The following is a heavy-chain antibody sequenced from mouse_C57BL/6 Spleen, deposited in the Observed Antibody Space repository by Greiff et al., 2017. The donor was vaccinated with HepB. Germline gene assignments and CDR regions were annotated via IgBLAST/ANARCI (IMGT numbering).Heavy chain of an antibody. CDR1: GFTFSSYG. V-gene: IGHV5-6*02. J-gene: IGHJ3*01. Sequence: EVKLVESGGDLVKPGGSLKLSCAASGFTFSSYGMSWVRQTPDKRLEWVATISSGGSYTYYPDSVKGRFTISRDNAKNTLYLQMSSLKSEDTAMYYCASPLRRGYWGQGTLVTVSA. CDR2: ISSGGSYT. D-gene: IGHD2-12*01. CDR3: ASPLRRGY.